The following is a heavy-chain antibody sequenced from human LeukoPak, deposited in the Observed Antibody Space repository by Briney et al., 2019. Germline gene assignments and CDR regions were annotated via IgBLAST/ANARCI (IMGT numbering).Heavy chain of an antibody. J-gene: IGHJ4*02. CDR2: INPNSGGT. CDR3: ARDLGGATDY. CDR1: GGTFSSYA. Sequence: ASVKVSCKASGGTFSSYAISWVRQAPGQGLEWMGWINPNSGGTNYAHKFQGRVTMTRDTSISTAYMELSRLRSDDTAVYYCARDLGGATDYWGQGTLVTVSS. D-gene: IGHD1-26*01. V-gene: IGHV1-2*02.